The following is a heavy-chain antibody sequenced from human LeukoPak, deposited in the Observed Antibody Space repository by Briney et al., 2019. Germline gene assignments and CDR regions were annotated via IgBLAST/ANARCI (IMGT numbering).Heavy chain of an antibody. J-gene: IGHJ4*02. CDR1: GYTLAELS. CDR2: VDPEDGET. D-gene: IGHD5-24*01. CDR3: AYKEGY. V-gene: IGHV1-24*01. Sequence: VASVKVSCKVSGYTLAELSMHWVRQAPAKGLEWMGGVDPEDGETIYAQKFQGRVTLTEDTSTDTAYRELSSLISEDTAVYYCAYKEGYWGQGTLVTVSS.